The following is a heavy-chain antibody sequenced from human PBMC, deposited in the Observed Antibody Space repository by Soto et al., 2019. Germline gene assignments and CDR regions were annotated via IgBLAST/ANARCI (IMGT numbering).Heavy chain of an antibody. CDR2: IYYSGST. D-gene: IGHD5-18*01. CDR1: GGSISSGDYY. CDR3: AGIQSKRLSGLDP. V-gene: IGHV4-30-4*01. Sequence: SETLSLTCTVSGGSISSGDYYWSWVRQPPGKGLEWIGYIYYSGSTYYNPSLKSRVTISVDTSKNQFSLKLSSVTAADTAVYFCAGIQSKRLSGLDPWGQGTLVTVSS. J-gene: IGHJ5*02.